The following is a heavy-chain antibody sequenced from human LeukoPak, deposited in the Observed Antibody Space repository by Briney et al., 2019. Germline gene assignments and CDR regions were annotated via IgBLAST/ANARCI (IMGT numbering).Heavy chain of an antibody. CDR1: GFTSDDYA. V-gene: IGHV3-43D*03. Sequence: PGGSLRLSCAASGFTSDDYAMHWVRQAPGKGLQWISSINWVGDTSSYADSVKGRFTVSRDNTKGSLYLQMHSLRSEDTALYYCAKDRQYGDYGGGDFFDSWGQGTLVTVSS. CDR3: AKDRQYGDYGGGDFFDS. CDR2: INWVGDTS. D-gene: IGHD4-17*01. J-gene: IGHJ4*02.